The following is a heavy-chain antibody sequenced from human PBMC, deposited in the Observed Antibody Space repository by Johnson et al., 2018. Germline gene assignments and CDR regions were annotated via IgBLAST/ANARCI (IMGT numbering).Heavy chain of an antibody. CDR1: GFTFINTW. V-gene: IGHV3-15*07. Sequence: VQLVQSGGALVQPGGSLRLSCAASGFTFINTWMNWVRQAPGKGPEWVGRVKSKTDGGTADYAAPVKGRLTISRDDSEKTLFLQMGRLQTKDTAGYYFTTYPAYFVDGNSHYYMDIWGKWTPVTVSS. J-gene: IGHJ6*03. CDR2: VKSKTDGGTA. CDR3: TTYPAYFVDGNSHYYMDI. D-gene: IGHD3-9*01.